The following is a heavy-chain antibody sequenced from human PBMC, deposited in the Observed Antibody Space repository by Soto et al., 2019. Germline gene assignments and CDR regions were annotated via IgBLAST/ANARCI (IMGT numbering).Heavy chain of an antibody. Sequence: GGSLRLSCAASGFTFSLYPMNWVRQAPGKGLEWLSYISPSNSTIYYADSVKGRFTISRDNAKNSLDLQMNGLRDDDTAVYYCARVGRGFCSSTRCYTDGFDLWGQGTMVTV. D-gene: IGHD2-2*01. CDR3: ARVGRGFCSSTRCYTDGFDL. J-gene: IGHJ3*01. CDR2: ISPSNSTI. CDR1: GFTFSLYP. V-gene: IGHV3-48*02.